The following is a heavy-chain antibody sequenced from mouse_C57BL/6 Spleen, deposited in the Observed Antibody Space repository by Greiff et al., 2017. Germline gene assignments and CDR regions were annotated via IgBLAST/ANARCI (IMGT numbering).Heavy chain of an antibody. D-gene: IGHD3-2*02. CDR2: IDPENGDT. V-gene: IGHV14-4*01. Sequence: EVQLQQSGAELVRPGASVKLSCTASGFNIKDDYMHWVKQRPEQGLAWIGWIDPENGDTEYASKFQGKATITADTSSNTAYLQLSSLTSEDTAVSYCTIGSSGYPFAYWGQGTLVTVSA. CDR3: TIGSSGYPFAY. J-gene: IGHJ3*01. CDR1: GFNIKDDY.